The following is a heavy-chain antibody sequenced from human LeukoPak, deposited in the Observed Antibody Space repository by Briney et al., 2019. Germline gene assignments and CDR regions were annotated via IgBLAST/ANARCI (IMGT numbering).Heavy chain of an antibody. CDR1: AYIFSTYK. CDR2: INAGNDNK. V-gene: IGHV1-3*01. Sequence: ASVKVSCKAPAYIFSTYKIHWVRQAPGQRLEWMGWINAGNDNKIYSQKFQGRVTITKDTFASTVYMELSSLRSEDTAVYYCASENWFDPWGQGTLVTAS. J-gene: IGHJ5*02. CDR3: ASENWFDP.